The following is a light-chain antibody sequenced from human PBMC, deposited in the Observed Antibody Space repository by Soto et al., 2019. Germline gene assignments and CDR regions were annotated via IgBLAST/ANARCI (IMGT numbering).Light chain of an antibody. CDR2: GAS. J-gene: IGKJ3*01. CDR3: MQALQTPFT. V-gene: IGKV3-20*01. Sequence: IVVTQSPGTLSLSPGEIATLSCRASQSVSSSQIAWYQHKLGQAPRLLIYGASSRASGVPDRFSGSGSGTDFTLKISRVEAEDVGVYYCMQALQTPFTFGPGTKVDIK. CDR1: QSVSSSQ.